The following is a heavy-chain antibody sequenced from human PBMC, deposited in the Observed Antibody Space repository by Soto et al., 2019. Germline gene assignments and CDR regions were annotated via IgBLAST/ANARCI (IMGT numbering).Heavy chain of an antibody. CDR3: ARDRWTSRANWFDP. CDR1: GGSIDSYY. V-gene: IGHV4-4*08. J-gene: IGHJ5*02. CDR2: ISVSCTT. D-gene: IGHD3-16*02. Sequence: SETLSLTCTVFGGSIDSYYWSWIRQAPGKGLEWIGHISVSCTTNYNPSLGSRVTISVDTSRNLFSLKLSSITAADTAVYFCARDRWTSRANWFDPWGQGTLVTVSS.